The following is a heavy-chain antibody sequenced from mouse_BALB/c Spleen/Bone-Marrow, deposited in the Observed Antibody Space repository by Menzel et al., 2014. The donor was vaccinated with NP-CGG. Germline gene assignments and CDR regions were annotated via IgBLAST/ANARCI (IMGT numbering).Heavy chain of an antibody. D-gene: IGHD2-4*01. CDR3: ARSYDYGGNYAIDY. V-gene: IGHV1S56*01. CDR2: IYPGNVNT. CDR1: GYTFTSYY. Sequence: QVQLQQSGPELVKPGASVRISCKASGYTFTSYYIHWVKQMPGQGLEWIGWIYPGNVNTKYNEKFKGKATLTADKSSSTAYMQVSSLTSEDSAVYFCARSYDYGGNYAIDYWGQGTSVTVSS. J-gene: IGHJ4*01.